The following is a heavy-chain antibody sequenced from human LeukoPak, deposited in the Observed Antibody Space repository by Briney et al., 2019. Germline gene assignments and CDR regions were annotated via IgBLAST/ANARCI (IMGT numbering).Heavy chain of an antibody. CDR3: AILYYDILTGYSNYYGMDV. CDR2: IYSSGRT. CDR1: GGSISSYS. Sequence: SETLSLTCAVSGGSISSYSWSWIRQPPGKGLEWIGYIYSSGRTNHNPSLKSRVTISVDKSKNQFSLKLSSVTAADTAVYYCAILYYDILTGYSNYYGMDVWGQGTTVTVSS. J-gene: IGHJ6*02. D-gene: IGHD3-9*01. V-gene: IGHV4-59*12.